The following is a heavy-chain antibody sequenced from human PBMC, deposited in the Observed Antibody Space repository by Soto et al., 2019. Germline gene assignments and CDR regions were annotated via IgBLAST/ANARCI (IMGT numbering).Heavy chain of an antibody. CDR1: GFTFSSYG. Sequence: QVQLVESGGGVVQPGRSLRLSCAASGFTFSSYGMHWVRQAPGKGLEWVAVISYDGSNKYYADSVKGRFTISRDNSKNKLDLQMNSLIAEDTAVHYCAKPEVGWPPFDYWGQGTLVTVSS. CDR2: ISYDGSNK. J-gene: IGHJ4*02. CDR3: AKPEVGWPPFDY. D-gene: IGHD1-26*01. V-gene: IGHV3-30*18.